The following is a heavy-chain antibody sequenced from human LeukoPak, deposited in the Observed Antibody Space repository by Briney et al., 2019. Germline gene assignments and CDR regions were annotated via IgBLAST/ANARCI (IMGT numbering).Heavy chain of an antibody. Sequence: GGSLRLSCAASGFTFSRCAMGWVRQIPGKGLEWVAGIGGSDGKTYYADPVKGRFNISRDNSKNSLYLQLNSLRSDDTAIYYCAKDANYFDSGSYMVPFDSWGQGTLVTVSS. D-gene: IGHD3-22*01. V-gene: IGHV3-23*01. CDR3: AKDANYFDSGSYMVPFDS. CDR1: GFTFSRCA. J-gene: IGHJ4*02. CDR2: IGGSDGKT.